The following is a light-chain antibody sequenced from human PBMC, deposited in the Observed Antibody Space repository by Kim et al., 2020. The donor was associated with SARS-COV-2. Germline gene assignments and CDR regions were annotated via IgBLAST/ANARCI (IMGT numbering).Light chain of an antibody. CDR2: IAS. J-gene: IGKJ1*01. Sequence: LSPGERATLPCRASQSVSSNYLAWYQQKPGQAPRLLIYIASSRATGIPDRFSGSGSGTDFTLTISRLEPEDFAVYYCQQYGSSRTFGQGTKVDIK. CDR3: QQYGSSRT. CDR1: QSVSSNY. V-gene: IGKV3-20*01.